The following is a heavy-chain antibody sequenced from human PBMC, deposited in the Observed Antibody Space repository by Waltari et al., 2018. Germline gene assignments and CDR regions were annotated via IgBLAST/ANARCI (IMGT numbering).Heavy chain of an antibody. CDR2: IKEDGSEK. J-gene: IGHJ6*02. Sequence: EVQLVESGGGLVQPGGSLRLSCAASGFTFSTYWMTWVRQAPGKGLGWVANIKEDGSEKYYVGSVKGRFTIARDNDNNSLYLQMNSLRAEDTAIYYCARDPHVTYYYGMDVWGQGTTVTVSS. V-gene: IGHV3-7*01. CDR1: GFTFSTYW. D-gene: IGHD2-21*02. CDR3: ARDPHVTYYYGMDV.